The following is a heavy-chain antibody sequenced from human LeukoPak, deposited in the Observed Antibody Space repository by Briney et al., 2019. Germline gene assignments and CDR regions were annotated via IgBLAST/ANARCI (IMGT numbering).Heavy chain of an antibody. J-gene: IGHJ4*02. V-gene: IGHV3-30*18. CDR2: ISYDGSNK. D-gene: IGHD6-19*01. CDR3: AKGRARIAVAGNLIDY. CDR1: GFTFSSSG. Sequence: PGRSLRLSCAASGFTFSSSGMHWVRQAPGKGLEWVAVISYDGSNKYYADSMKGRFTISRDNSKNTLSLQMNSLRAEDTAVYYCAKGRARIAVAGNLIDYWGQGTLVTVSS.